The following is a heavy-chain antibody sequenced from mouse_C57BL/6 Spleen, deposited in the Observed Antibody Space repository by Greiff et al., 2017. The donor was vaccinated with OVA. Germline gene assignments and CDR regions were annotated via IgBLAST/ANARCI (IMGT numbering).Heavy chain of an antibody. CDR3: AREDYGDYYAMDY. Sequence: EVQLVESGPGLVKPSQSLSLTCSVTGYSITSGYYWNWIRQFPGNKLEWMGYISYDGSNNYNPSLKNRISITRDTSKNQFFLKLNSVTTEDTATYDCAREDYGDYYAMDYWGQGTSVTVSS. CDR2: ISYDGSN. CDR1: GYSITSGYY. D-gene: IGHD2-4*01. V-gene: IGHV3-6*01. J-gene: IGHJ4*01.